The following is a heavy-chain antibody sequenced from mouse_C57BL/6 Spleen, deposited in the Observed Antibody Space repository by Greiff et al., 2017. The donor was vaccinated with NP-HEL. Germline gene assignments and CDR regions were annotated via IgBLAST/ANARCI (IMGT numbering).Heavy chain of an antibody. D-gene: IGHD1-1*01. Sequence: QVQLKQSGPELVKPGASVKISCKASGYAFSSSWMNWVKQRPGKGLEWIGRIYPGDGDTNYNGKFKGKATLTADKSSSTAYMQLSSLTSEDSAVYFCARPTVVAPYYAMDDWGQGTSVTVSS. CDR3: ARPTVVAPYYAMDD. CDR1: GYAFSSSW. CDR2: IYPGDGDT. V-gene: IGHV1-82*01. J-gene: IGHJ4*01.